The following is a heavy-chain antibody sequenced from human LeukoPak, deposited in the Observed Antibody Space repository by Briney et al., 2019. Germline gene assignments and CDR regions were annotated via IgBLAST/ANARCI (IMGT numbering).Heavy chain of an antibody. Sequence: GGSLRLSCAASGFTFSRYWMSWVRQAPGKGLEWVASIKQDGSEKYYVDSVKGRFTISRDNTKNLVYLQINSLRAEDTAVHHCAREGGSSGWYDAFHIWGQGTMVTVSS. CDR1: GFTFSRYW. D-gene: IGHD6-19*01. V-gene: IGHV3-7*01. CDR3: AREGGSSGWYDAFHI. CDR2: IKQDGSEK. J-gene: IGHJ3*02.